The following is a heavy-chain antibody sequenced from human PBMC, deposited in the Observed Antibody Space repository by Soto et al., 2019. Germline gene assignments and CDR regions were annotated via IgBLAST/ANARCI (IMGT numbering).Heavy chain of an antibody. D-gene: IGHD3-22*01. V-gene: IGHV1-69*06. CDR2: IIPIFGTA. CDR3: ARYYYDSSGYQYNWFDP. Sequence: ASVKVSCKASGGTFSSYAISWVRQAPGQGLEWMGGIIPIFGTANYAQKFQGRVTITADKSTSTAYKELSSLRSEDTAVYYCARYYYDSSGYQYNWFDPWGQGTLVTVSS. CDR1: GGTFSSYA. J-gene: IGHJ5*02.